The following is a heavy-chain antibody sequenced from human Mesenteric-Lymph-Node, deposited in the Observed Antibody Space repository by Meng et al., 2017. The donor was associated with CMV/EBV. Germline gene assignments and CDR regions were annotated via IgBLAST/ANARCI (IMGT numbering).Heavy chain of an antibody. D-gene: IGHD3-16*01. Sequence: GESLKISCKGSGYNFTTFWIVWVRQMPGKGLEWMGIVYPDDSDTRYSPSFEGHVTLSADKSTSTAFLQWSSLKASDTAIYYCARLFRFYYDSRGSYGNFDYDYNYGMDVWGQGTTVTVSS. V-gene: IGHV5-51*01. CDR2: VYPDDSDT. J-gene: IGHJ6*02. CDR1: GYNFTTFW. CDR3: ARLFRFYYDSRGSYGNFDYDYNYGMDV.